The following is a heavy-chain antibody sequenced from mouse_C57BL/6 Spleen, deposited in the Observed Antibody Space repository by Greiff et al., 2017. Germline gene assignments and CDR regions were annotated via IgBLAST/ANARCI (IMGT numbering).Heavy chain of an antibody. V-gene: IGHV1-76*01. CDR3: ARRADYDYGEGIYAMDC. D-gene: IGHD2-4*01. J-gene: IGHJ4*01. CDR2: IYPGSGNT. CDR1: GYTFTDYY. Sequence: VQLQQSGAELVRPGASVKLSCKASGYTFTDYYINWVKQRPGQGLEWIARIYPGSGNTYYNEKFKGKATLTAEKSSSTAYMQLSSLTSEDSAVYFCARRADYDYGEGIYAMDCWGQGTSVTVSS.